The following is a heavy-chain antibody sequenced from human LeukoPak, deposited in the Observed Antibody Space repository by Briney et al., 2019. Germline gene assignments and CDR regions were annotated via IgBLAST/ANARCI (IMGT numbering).Heavy chain of an antibody. Sequence: ASVKVSCKASGYTFTGYYMHWVRQAPGQGLEWMGWINAKNGGTHYAQNFQGRVTMTRDTSISTVYMELSRLKSDDTAFYYCARDHNWGPDYWGQGTLVTVSS. V-gene: IGHV1-2*02. J-gene: IGHJ4*02. CDR3: ARDHNWGPDY. CDR2: INAKNGGT. D-gene: IGHD7-27*01. CDR1: GYTFTGYY.